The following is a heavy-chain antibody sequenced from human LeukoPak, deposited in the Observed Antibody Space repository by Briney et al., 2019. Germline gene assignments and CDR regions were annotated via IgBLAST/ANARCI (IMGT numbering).Heavy chain of an antibody. CDR2: IYSGGST. D-gene: IGHD6-13*01. CDR1: GFTVSSNY. CDR3: ARVASSSWFLIRDYYYMDV. J-gene: IGHJ6*03. V-gene: IGHV3-53*01. Sequence: PGGSLRLSCAASGFTVSSNYMSWVRQAPGKGLEWVSVIYSGGSTYYADSVKGRFTISRDNSKNTLYLQMNSLRAEDTAVYYCARVASSSWFLIRDYYYMDVWGKGTTVTVSS.